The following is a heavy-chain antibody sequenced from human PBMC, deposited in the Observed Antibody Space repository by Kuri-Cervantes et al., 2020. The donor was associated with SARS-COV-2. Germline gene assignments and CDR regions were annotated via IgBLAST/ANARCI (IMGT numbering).Heavy chain of an antibody. CDR1: GFTFSSYA. CDR2: ISYDGSNK. V-gene: IGHV3-30*14. CDR3: ARDGRSSSSSSKYYYYYMDV. Sequence: GESLKISCAASGFTFSSYAMHWVRQAPGKGLEWVAVISYDGSNKYYADSVKGRFTISRDNSKNTLYLQMNSLRAEDTAVYYCARDGRSSSSSSKYYYYYMDVWGKGTTVTVSS. J-gene: IGHJ6*03. D-gene: IGHD6-6*01.